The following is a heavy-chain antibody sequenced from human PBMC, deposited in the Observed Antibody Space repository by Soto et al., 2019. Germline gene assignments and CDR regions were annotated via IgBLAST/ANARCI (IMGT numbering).Heavy chain of an antibody. Sequence: QVQLVQSGAEVKKPGASVKVSCKASGYTFTNYGISWVRQAPGQGLEWMGWVSGYNGNTNYAQKLRGRVTMTTDTSTSTAYMDLRTLRSDVTGVYYCARDEGSHGFDSWGQGTLVTVSS. J-gene: IGHJ4*02. CDR3: ARDEGSHGFDS. D-gene: IGHD6-19*01. V-gene: IGHV1-18*04. CDR1: GYTFTNYG. CDR2: VSGYNGNT.